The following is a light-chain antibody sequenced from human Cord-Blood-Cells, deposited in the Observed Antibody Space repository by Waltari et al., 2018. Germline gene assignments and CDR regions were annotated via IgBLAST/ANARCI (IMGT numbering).Light chain of an antibody. Sequence: QSALTQPASVSGSPGQSITISCTGPSSDVGGDNYVSWYKQHPGKAPTLMIYDVSNRPSGVSTRFTGSQSGNTASLTIAGHQAEDEADYYCSSYTSSSTRVFGGGTTLTVL. J-gene: IGLJ3*02. CDR1: SSDVGGDNY. CDR2: DVS. V-gene: IGLV2-14*03. CDR3: SSYTSSSTRV.